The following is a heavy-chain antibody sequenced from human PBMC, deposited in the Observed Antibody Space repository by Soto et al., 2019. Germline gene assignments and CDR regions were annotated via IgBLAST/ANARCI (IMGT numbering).Heavy chain of an antibody. V-gene: IGHV3-23*01. CDR2: MNGRGGVT. CDR1: GFIFSSYG. D-gene: IGHD3-22*01. J-gene: IGHJ4*02. Sequence: EVQLLESGGDLVQPGGSLRLSCAASGFIFSSYGMSWVRQAPGKGLEWVSAMNGRGGVTYYADSVKGRFTISGDNSKNTLYLQMNSLRADDTAVYYCAKRGGTSGYYPWDYWGQGILVTVSS. CDR3: AKRGGTSGYYPWDY.